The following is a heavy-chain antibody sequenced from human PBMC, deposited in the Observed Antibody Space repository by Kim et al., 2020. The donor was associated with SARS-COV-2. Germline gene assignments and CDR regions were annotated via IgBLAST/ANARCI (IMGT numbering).Heavy chain of an antibody. J-gene: IGHJ3*02. V-gene: IGHV4-4*07. CDR3: ARDPGHNWNYARAFDI. CDR1: GGSISSYY. CDR2: TYTSGST. Sequence: SETLSLTCTVPGGSISSYYWSWIRKPAGKGLEWIGRTYTSGSTHYNPSLNSRVTMSVDTSKNQFSLNMSSVTAADTAVYYCARDPGHNWNYARAFDILG. D-gene: IGHD1-7*01.